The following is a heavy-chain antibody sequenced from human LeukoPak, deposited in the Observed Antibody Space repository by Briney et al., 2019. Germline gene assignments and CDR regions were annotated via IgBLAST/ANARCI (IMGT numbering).Heavy chain of an antibody. J-gene: IGHJ4*02. D-gene: IGHD3-22*01. V-gene: IGHV1-46*01. Sequence: GASVKVSCKASGYTFTSYYMNWVRQAPGQGLEWMGMINPSGGSTNYAQKFQGRVTVTRDTSTSTVYMELSSLRSEDTAVYYCARGSINYNSGGYYDNPPLDYWGPGTLVTVSS. CDR2: INPSGGST. CDR3: ARGSINYNSGGYYDNPPLDY. CDR1: GYTFTSYY.